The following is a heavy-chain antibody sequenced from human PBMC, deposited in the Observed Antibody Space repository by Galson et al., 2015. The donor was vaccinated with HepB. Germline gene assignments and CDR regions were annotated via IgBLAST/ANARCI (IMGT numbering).Heavy chain of an antibody. CDR1: GYTFTSYA. J-gene: IGHJ4*02. CDR3: ARSMVRGVIITSFPLGY. D-gene: IGHD3-10*01. V-gene: IGHV1-3*01. Sequence: SVKVSCKASGYTFTSYAMHWVRQAPGQRLEWMGWINAGNGNTKYSQKFQGRVTITRDTSASTAYMELSSLRSEDTAVYYCARSMVRGVIITSFPLGYWGQGTLVTVSS. CDR2: INAGNGNT.